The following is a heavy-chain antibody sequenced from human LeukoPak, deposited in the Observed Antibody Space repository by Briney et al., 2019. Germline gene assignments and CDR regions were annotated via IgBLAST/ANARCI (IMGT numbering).Heavy chain of an antibody. CDR3: AKVLRGTGNWFDP. Sequence: TSQTLSLTCTVSGGSISSGGYYWSWIRQYPGKGLEWIGSIYYSGSTYYNPSLKSRLSISVDTSNNQFSLNLSSVTAADTAVYYRAKVLRGTGNWFDPWGQGTLVTVSS. V-gene: IGHV4-31*03. CDR1: GGSISSGGYY. J-gene: IGHJ5*02. D-gene: IGHD3-16*01. CDR2: IYYSGST.